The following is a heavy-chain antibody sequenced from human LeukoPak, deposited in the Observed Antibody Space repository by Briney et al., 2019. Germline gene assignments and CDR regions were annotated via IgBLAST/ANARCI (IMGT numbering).Heavy chain of an antibody. Sequence: SETLSLTCTVSGGSISSYYLSWIRQPPGKGLEWIGYIYYSGSTNYNPSLKSRVTISVDTSKNQFSLKLSSVTAADTAVYYCARFPYCGGDCQSDAFDIWGQGTMVTVSS. CDR1: GGSISSYY. CDR2: IYYSGST. CDR3: ARFPYCGGDCQSDAFDI. V-gene: IGHV4-59*01. D-gene: IGHD2-21*02. J-gene: IGHJ3*02.